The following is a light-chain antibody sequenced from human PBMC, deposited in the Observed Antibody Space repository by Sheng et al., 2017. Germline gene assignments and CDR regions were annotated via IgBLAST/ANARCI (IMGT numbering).Light chain of an antibody. CDR1: QSVGNK. Sequence: EKVMTQSPATLSVSPGERATLSCRASQSVGNKLAWYQQKPGQPPRLLMYGASARATGIPARFIASGSGTEFTLTITSLQSEDSAVYFCQQYHDWPTFGPGTKVHI. CDR2: GAS. CDR3: QQYHDWPT. V-gene: IGKV3-15*01. J-gene: IGKJ3*01.